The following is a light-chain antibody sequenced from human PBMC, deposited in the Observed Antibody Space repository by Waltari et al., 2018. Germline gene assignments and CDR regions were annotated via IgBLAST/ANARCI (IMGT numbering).Light chain of an antibody. CDR3: SLSYSGIVV. CDR2: DVS. Sequence: QAVVTQEPSLTVSPGGTVTLTCAPSTGAVTSGLYPYWFQQRPGPAPRTLIHDVSSKASWTPARFSGSLLGGKAALTLSGAQPEDEADYYCSLSYSGIVVFGGGTKLTVL. CDR1: TGAVTSGLY. J-gene: IGLJ2*01. V-gene: IGLV7-46*01.